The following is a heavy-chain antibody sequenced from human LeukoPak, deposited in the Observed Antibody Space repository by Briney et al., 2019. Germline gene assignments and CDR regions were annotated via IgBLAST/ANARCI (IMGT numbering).Heavy chain of an antibody. V-gene: IGHV4-39*07. CDR1: GDSISSSSYY. CDR3: ARVWTDYDSSGYQRYYFDY. J-gene: IGHJ4*02. CDR2: IYYTGYT. Sequence: SETLSLTCTVSGDSISSSSYYWGWIRQPPGTGLEWIGSIYYTGYTYDNPSLKSRVTISVDTSKNQFSLKLSSVTAADTAVYYCARVWTDYDSSGYQRYYFDYWGQGTLVTVSS. D-gene: IGHD3-22*01.